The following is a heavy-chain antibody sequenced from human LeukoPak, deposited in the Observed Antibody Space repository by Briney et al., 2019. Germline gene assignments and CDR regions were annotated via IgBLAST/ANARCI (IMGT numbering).Heavy chain of an antibody. CDR3: ARGYYDFWSGYYTRFDY. J-gene: IGHJ4*02. V-gene: IGHV1-18*01. Sequence: GASVNVSCKASGYTFTSYGISWVRQAPGQGLEWMGWISAYNGNTNYAQKLQGRVTMTTDTSTSTAYMELRSLRSDDTAVYYCARGYYDFWSGYYTRFDYWGQGTLVTVSS. CDR2: ISAYNGNT. CDR1: GYTFTSYG. D-gene: IGHD3-3*01.